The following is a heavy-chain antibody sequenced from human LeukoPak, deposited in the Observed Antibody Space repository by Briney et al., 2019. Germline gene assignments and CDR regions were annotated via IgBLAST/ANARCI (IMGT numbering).Heavy chain of an antibody. CDR2: ISSSSSYI. Sequence: GGSLRLSCAASGFTFSSYSMNWVRQAPGKGLEWVSSISSSSSYIYYADSVKGRFTISRDNAKNSLYLQMNSLGAEDTAVYYCARDEGFCSGGSCYLPFDYWGQGTLVTVSS. CDR3: ARDEGFCSGGSCYLPFDY. V-gene: IGHV3-21*01. D-gene: IGHD2-15*01. CDR1: GFTFSSYS. J-gene: IGHJ4*02.